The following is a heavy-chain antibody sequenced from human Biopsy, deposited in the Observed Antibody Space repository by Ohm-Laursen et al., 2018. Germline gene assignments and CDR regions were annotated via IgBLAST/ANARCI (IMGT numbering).Heavy chain of an antibody. CDR2: IYYSGST. CDR1: GGSISSDY. Sequence: GTLSLTWTVSGGSISSDYWSWIRQTPGKGLEWIGYIYYSGSTNYNPSLKSRVTISVDTSKNQFSLKLNSVTAADTAVYYCARATNSTGWPYYYFYGMDVWGQGTTVTVSS. CDR3: ARATNSTGWPYYYFYGMDV. D-gene: IGHD2/OR15-2a*01. J-gene: IGHJ6*02. V-gene: IGHV4-59*01.